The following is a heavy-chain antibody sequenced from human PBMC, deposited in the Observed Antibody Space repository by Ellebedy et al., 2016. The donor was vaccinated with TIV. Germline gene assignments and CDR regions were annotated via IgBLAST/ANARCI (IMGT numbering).Heavy chain of an antibody. D-gene: IGHD6-13*01. CDR3: AGVRDGSRPFDY. Sequence: SETLSLTCTVSSGYISGYYWSWLRQTPGKGLEWIAYIYDSETTNYSPSLESRVAISVDTSKDQFSLRLSSVTAADTAVYYCAGVRDGSRPFDYWGQGALVTVSS. CDR1: SGYISGYY. V-gene: IGHV4-59*01. CDR2: IYDSETT. J-gene: IGHJ4*02.